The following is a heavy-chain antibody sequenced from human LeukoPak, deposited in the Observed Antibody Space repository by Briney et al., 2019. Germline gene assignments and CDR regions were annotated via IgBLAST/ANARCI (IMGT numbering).Heavy chain of an antibody. D-gene: IGHD3-9*01. CDR2: INHSGST. Sequence: SETLSLTCAVYGGSFSGYYWSWIRQPPGKGLEWIGEINHSGSTNYNPSLKSRVTISVDTSKNQFSLKLSSVTAADTAVYYCARLSLTGLNWFDPWGQGTLVTVSS. J-gene: IGHJ5*02. V-gene: IGHV4-34*01. CDR3: ARLSLTGLNWFDP. CDR1: GGSFSGYY.